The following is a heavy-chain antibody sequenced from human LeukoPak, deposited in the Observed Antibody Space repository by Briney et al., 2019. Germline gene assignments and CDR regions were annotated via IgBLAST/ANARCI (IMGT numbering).Heavy chain of an antibody. V-gene: IGHV3-30-3*01. CDR3: AKKYPGSYYEGVDY. D-gene: IGHD1-26*01. CDR2: ISDDGSRQ. J-gene: IGHJ4*02. Sequence: GRSLRLSCAATGFTFSNYAIHWGRQAPGKGLEWVAFISDDGSRQHYADSVKGRFTISRDNSKNTLYLQMNSLRTEDTAVYYCAKKYPGSYYEGVDYWGQGTLVTVSS. CDR1: GFTFSNYA.